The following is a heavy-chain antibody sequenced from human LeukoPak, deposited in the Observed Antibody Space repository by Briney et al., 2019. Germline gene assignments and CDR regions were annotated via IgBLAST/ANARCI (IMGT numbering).Heavy chain of an antibody. CDR3: AVYYSNYGYYLDY. CDR1: GGSISSYY. V-gene: IGHV4-59*08. Sequence: SETLSLTCTVSGGSISSYYWSWIRQPPGKGLEWIGYIYYSGSTNYNPSLKSRVTISVDTSKNQFSLKLSSVTAADTAVYYCAVYYSNYGYYLDYWGQGTLVTVSS. D-gene: IGHD4-4*01. CDR2: IYYSGST. J-gene: IGHJ4*02.